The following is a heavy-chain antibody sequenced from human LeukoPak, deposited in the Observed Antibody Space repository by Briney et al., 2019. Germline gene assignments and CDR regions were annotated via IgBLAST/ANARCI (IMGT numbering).Heavy chain of an antibody. V-gene: IGHV3-53*01. J-gene: IGHJ3*02. CDR1: GFTFSSYS. D-gene: IGHD4-17*01. Sequence: PGGSLRLSCTASGFTFSSYSLNWVRQAPGKGLEWVSTIYSGGSIYYADSVKGRFTISRDNSKNTLYLQMNSLRVEDTAVYYCARGSRVTTRLDAFDIWGQGTMVTVSS. CDR3: ARGSRVTTRLDAFDI. CDR2: IYSGGSI.